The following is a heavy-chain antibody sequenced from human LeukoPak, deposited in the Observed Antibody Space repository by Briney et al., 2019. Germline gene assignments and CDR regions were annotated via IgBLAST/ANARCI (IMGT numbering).Heavy chain of an antibody. CDR2: IYTSGNT. J-gene: IGHJ4*02. V-gene: IGHV4-4*07. CDR1: GGSISSYY. CDR3: ARGRITMVRGGAHDY. Sequence: SETLSLTSTVSGGSISSYYWTWIRQPAGKGLEWVGRIYTSGNTNYNPSLKSRVTMSVDTSKSQFSLKLSSVTAADTAVYYCARGRITMVRGGAHDYWGQGTLVTLSS. D-gene: IGHD3-10*01.